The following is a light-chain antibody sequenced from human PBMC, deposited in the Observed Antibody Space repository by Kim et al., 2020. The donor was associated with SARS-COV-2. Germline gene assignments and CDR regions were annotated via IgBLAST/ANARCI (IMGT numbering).Light chain of an antibody. CDR3: QQYNTYPLT. Sequence: SASVGNRVTITCRASQSISNWLAWYQQKPGKTPNLLVYEASTLESGVPTRFSGSGSGTEFTLTISSLQPDDFATYYCQQYNTYPLTFGGGTKLEI. CDR2: EAS. V-gene: IGKV1-5*03. J-gene: IGKJ4*01. CDR1: QSISNW.